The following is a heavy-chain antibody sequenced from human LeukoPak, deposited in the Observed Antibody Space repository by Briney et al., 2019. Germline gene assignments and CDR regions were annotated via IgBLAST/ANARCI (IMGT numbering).Heavy chain of an antibody. D-gene: IGHD6-6*01. V-gene: IGHV3-7*01. CDR2: IKQDGSEK. CDR3: ARGYSSSSWSLFDY. J-gene: IGHJ4*02. CDR1: GFTFSSSW. Sequence: PGGSLRLSCAASGFTFSSSWMTWVRQAPGKGLEWVANIKQDGSEKYYVDSVKGRFTISRDNAKNSLYLQMNSLRAEDTAVYYCARGYSSSSWSLFDYWGQGTLVTVSS.